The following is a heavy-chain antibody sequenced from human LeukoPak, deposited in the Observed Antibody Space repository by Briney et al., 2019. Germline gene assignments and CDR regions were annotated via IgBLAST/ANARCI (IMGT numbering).Heavy chain of an antibody. D-gene: IGHD1-26*01. CDR2: IYYSGST. V-gene: IGHV4-59*01. CDR3: ARSVGATTPFDY. J-gene: IGHJ4*02. Sequence: SETLSLTCTVSGGSISSYYWSWIRQPPGKGLEWIGYIYYSGSTNYNPSLNSRVTISVDTSKNQFSLTLSSVTAADTAVYYCARSVGATTPFDYWGQGTLVTVSS. CDR1: GGSISSYY.